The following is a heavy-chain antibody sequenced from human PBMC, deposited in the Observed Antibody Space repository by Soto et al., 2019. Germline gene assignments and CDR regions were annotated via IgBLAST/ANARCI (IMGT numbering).Heavy chain of an antibody. CDR2: ISYDGSNK. CDR1: GFTFSSYG. Sequence: GGSLRLSCAASGFTFSSYGMHWVRQAPGKGLEWVAVISYDGSNKYYADSVKGRFTISRDNSKNTLYLQMNSLRAEDTAVYYCAKPTYGSGSYYYGMDVWGQGTTVTVSS. CDR3: AKPTYGSGSYYYGMDV. J-gene: IGHJ6*02. V-gene: IGHV3-30*18. D-gene: IGHD3-10*01.